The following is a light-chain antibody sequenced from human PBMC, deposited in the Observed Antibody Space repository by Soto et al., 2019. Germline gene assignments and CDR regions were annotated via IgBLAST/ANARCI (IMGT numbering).Light chain of an antibody. CDR3: LQQSSYPQT. CDR1: QAIRNN. Sequence: DIQMTESPSSLSASMGDRVTITCRASQAIRNNVGWYQQHPGKAPKRLIYAASDLESGVPSRFSGSASGTEFTLTISSLQPEDFATYYCLQQSSYPQTFGQGTRVEIK. J-gene: IGKJ1*01. CDR2: AAS. V-gene: IGKV1-17*01.